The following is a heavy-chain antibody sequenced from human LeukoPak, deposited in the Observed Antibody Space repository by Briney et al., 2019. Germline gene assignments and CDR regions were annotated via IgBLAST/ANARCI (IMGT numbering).Heavy chain of an antibody. J-gene: IGHJ5*02. V-gene: IGHV4-59*01. CDR3: TGGSRFDP. Sequence: SETLSLTCTVSGDSITSYFWSWIRQPPGKGLEWIGYVFYTGSTNYNPSLKSRVTISVDTSKNQFSLKLNSVIAADTAVYYCTGGSRFDPWGQGTLVTVSS. CDR2: VFYTGST. D-gene: IGHD2-8*02. CDR1: GDSITSYF.